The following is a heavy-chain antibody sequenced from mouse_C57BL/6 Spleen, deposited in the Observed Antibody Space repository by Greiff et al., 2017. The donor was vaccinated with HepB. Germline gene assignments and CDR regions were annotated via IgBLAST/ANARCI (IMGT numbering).Heavy chain of an antibody. CDR2: ISDGGSYT. J-gene: IGHJ1*03. CDR1: GFTFSSYA. D-gene: IGHD1-1*01. CDR3: ARDSPPLYGSSGGWYFDV. V-gene: IGHV5-4*01. Sequence: EVKVVESGGGLVKPGGSLKLSCAASGFTFSSYAMSWVRQTPEKRLEWVATISDGGSYTYYPDNVKGRFTISRDNAKNNLYLQMSHLKSEDTAMYYCARDSPPLYGSSGGWYFDVWGTGTTVTVSS.